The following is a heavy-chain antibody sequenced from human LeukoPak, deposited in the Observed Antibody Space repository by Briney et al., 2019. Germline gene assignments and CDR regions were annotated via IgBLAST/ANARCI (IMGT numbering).Heavy chain of an antibody. V-gene: IGHV3-23*01. Sequence: PGGSLRLSCAASRFTFSSYAMSWVSQAPGKGLEWVSAISGSGGSTYYADSVKGRFTISRDNSKNTLYLQMNSLRAEDTAVYYCARDGEYYGSGSYSDYWGQGTLVTVSS. J-gene: IGHJ4*02. D-gene: IGHD3-10*01. CDR1: RFTFSSYA. CDR2: ISGSGGST. CDR3: ARDGEYYGSGSYSDY.